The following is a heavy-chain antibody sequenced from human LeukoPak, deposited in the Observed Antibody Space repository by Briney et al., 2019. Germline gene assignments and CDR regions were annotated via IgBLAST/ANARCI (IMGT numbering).Heavy chain of an antibody. CDR2: ISSNGSTI. V-gene: IGHV3-48*03. CDR3: AREDTAMVIPFDY. Sequence: GGSLRLSCAASGFTFSSYEMNWVRQAPGKGLEWVSYISSNGSTIYYADSVKGRFTISRDNAKNSLYLQMNSLRAEDTAVYYCAREDTAMVIPFDYWGQGTLVTVSS. CDR1: GFTFSSYE. J-gene: IGHJ4*02. D-gene: IGHD5-18*01.